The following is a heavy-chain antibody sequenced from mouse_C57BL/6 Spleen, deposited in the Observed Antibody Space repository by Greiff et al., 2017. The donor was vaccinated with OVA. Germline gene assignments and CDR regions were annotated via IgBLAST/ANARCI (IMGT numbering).Heavy chain of an antibody. J-gene: IGHJ2*01. V-gene: IGHV1-39*01. D-gene: IGHD1-1*01. CDR2: INPNYGTT. Sequence: EVQLQQSGPELVKPGASVKISCKASGYSFTDYNMNWVKQSHGKSLEWIGVINPNYGTTSYNQKFKGKATLTVDQSSSTAYMQLNSLTSDDSAVYDCARRNYGSSPYFDYWGQGTTLTVSS. CDR3: ARRNYGSSPYFDY. CDR1: GYSFTDYN.